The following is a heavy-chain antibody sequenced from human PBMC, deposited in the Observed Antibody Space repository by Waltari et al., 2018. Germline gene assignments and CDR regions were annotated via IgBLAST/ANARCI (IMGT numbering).Heavy chain of an antibody. D-gene: IGHD2-2*01. CDR1: RGSIRRHY. Sequence: QVHLQESGPGQVKPSETLSLTCDVSRGSIRRHYWSWIRRPPGKGLEWIGYIYYIGATNYNPSLMSRVTISVYTAKNQFSLKLSSVTAADTAVYYCARDRVVPADEPDYYGLDVWGQGTTVTVSS. CDR2: IYYIGAT. V-gene: IGHV4-59*11. J-gene: IGHJ6*02. CDR3: ARDRVVPADEPDYYGLDV.